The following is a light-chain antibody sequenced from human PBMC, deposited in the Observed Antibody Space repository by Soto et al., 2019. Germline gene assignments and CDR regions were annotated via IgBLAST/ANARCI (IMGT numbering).Light chain of an antibody. J-gene: IGKJ4*01. V-gene: IGKV3-15*01. CDR3: QQYNNWLT. Sequence: EIGMTQSPATLSVSPGERATLSCRASESVSSNLAWYQQKPGQAPRLLIYGASTRATGIPARFSGSGSGTEFTVTISSLQSEDVALYYCQQYNNWLTFGGGTKVEIK. CDR2: GAS. CDR1: ESVSSN.